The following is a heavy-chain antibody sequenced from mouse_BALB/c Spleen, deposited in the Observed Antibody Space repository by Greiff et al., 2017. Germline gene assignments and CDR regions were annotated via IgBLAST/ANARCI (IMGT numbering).Heavy chain of an antibody. Sequence: QVQLKESGAELAKPGASVKMSCKASGYTFTSYWMHWVKQRPGQGLEWIGYINPSTGYTEYNQKFKDKATLTADKSSSTAYMQLSSLTSEDSAVYYCANSPYYYGSSLDYWGQGTTLTVSS. J-gene: IGHJ2*01. CDR3: ANSPYYYGSSLDY. CDR1: GYTFTSYW. D-gene: IGHD1-1*01. CDR2: INPSTGYT. V-gene: IGHV1-7*01.